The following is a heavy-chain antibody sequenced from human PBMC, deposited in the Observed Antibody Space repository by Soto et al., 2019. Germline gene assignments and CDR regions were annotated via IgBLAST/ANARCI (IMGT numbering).Heavy chain of an antibody. CDR3: TKKKELWSQPSYFDY. CDR1: GFTFSSYG. J-gene: IGHJ4*02. D-gene: IGHD3-10*01. V-gene: IGHV3-30*18. CDR2: VSYDGSAK. Sequence: GGSLRLSCTASGFTFSSYGFHWVRQAPGKGLEWVAVVSYDGSAKYYGGPVKGRFTISRDNSKNTTYLQMNSLTAEDTAVYYCTKKKELWSQPSYFDYWGQGTPVTVSS.